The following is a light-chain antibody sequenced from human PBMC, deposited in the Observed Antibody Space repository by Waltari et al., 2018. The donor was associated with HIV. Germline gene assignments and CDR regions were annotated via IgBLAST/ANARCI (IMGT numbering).Light chain of an antibody. Sequence: DIQLTQSPSSVSASIGDRVTVTCRATEDISGPVAWYRQKTGRAPQLLIFGASRRESGVPSRFSGNGTVTHFNLIISSLQPEDFATYLCQQAKSFPYNFGEGTKVEIK. CDR1: EDISGP. V-gene: IGKV1-12*02. CDR3: QQAKSFPYN. CDR2: GAS. J-gene: IGKJ4*01.